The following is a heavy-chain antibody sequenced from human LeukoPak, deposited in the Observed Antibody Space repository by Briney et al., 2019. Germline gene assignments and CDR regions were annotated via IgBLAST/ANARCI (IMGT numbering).Heavy chain of an antibody. CDR2: IPASGDGT. J-gene: IGHJ4*02. D-gene: IGHD1-26*01. Sequence: QSGGSLRLSCTASGFTFSSSAMSWVRQAPGRGLEWVSSIPASGDGTYYADSVKGRFTISRDDSKNTLYLQMNSLRAEDTAVYYCAKDSPVATRWGQGTLVTVSS. CDR3: AKDSPVATR. V-gene: IGHV3-23*01. CDR1: GFTFSSSA.